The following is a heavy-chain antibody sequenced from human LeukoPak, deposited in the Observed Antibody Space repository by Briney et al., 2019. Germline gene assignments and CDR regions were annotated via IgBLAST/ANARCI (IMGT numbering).Heavy chain of an antibody. J-gene: IGHJ4*02. CDR1: GFTFTDRY. D-gene: IGHD2/OR15-2a*01. V-gene: IGHV1-2*02. Sequence: ASVTVSCTSSGFTFTDRYIHWVRQGPGQGLEWMGYIGPHSTFTSSPQEFQGRVTMTRDASMSTAYMELTRLTSDDTAVYYCVREGEGPLSKDFDYWGQGTLVTVSS. CDR3: VREGEGPLSKDFDY. CDR2: IGPHSTFT.